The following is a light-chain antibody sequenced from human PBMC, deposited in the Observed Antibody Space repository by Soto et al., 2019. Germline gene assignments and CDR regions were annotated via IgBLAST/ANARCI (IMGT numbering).Light chain of an antibody. CDR2: GDN. Sequence: NFMLTQPHSVSKSPGKTVTISCTGSSGSVASNFVHWYQRRPGSAPTIVIYGDNQRPSGVPDRFSGSIDSSSNSASLTISGQKTEDEPDYFCQSYDRSSLYVFGTGTKLTVL. V-gene: IGLV6-57*02. CDR3: QSYDRSSLYV. J-gene: IGLJ1*01. CDR1: SGSVASNF.